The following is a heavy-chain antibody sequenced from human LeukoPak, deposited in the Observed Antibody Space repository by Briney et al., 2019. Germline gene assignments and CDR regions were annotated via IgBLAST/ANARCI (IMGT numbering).Heavy chain of an antibody. Sequence: GGSLRLSCAASGFTVSSNYMSWVRQAPGKGLEWVSGFSGSGGTTYYADSVKGRFTISRDNSKNTLYLQMNSLRAEDTAVYYCAKATPIAVVDYWGQGTLVTVSS. CDR3: AKATPIAVVDY. CDR2: FSGSGGTT. CDR1: GFTVSSNY. D-gene: IGHD6-19*01. J-gene: IGHJ4*02. V-gene: IGHV3-23*01.